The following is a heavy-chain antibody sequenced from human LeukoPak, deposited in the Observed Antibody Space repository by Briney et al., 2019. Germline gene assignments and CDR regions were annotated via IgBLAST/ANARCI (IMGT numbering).Heavy chain of an antibody. J-gene: IGHJ4*02. CDR1: GFTFSSYW. CDR3: ARSYFRGWYKGGYFDY. CDR2: INSDGSST. D-gene: IGHD6-19*01. V-gene: IGHV3-74*01. Sequence: PGGSLSLSCAASGFTFSSYWMHWVRQAPGKGLVSVSRINSDGSSTNYAHSEKGRFTISRDNAKITLYLQMNSLRAEDTAVYYCARSYFRGWYKGGYFDYWGQGTLVTVSS.